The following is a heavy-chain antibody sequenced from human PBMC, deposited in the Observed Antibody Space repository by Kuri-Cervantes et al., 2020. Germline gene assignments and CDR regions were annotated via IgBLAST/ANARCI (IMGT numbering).Heavy chain of an antibody. J-gene: IGHJ4*02. CDR1: GFTFSSYG. D-gene: IGHD3-9*01. Sequence: GGSLRLSCAASGFTFSSYGMHWVRQAPGEGLEWVAVISYDGSNKYYADSVKGRFTISRDNSKNTLYLQMNSLRAEDTAVYYCAKTQKLQLRYFDWLLPVDYWGQGTPVTVSS. CDR2: ISYDGSNK. V-gene: IGHV3-30*18. CDR3: AKTQKLQLRYFDWLLPVDY.